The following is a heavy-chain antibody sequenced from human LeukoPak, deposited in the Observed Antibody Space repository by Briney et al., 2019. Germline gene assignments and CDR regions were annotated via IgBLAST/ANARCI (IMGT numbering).Heavy chain of an antibody. V-gene: IGHV4-59*01. CDR3: ARDYCSSTSCEGWFDP. CDR2: IYYSGST. D-gene: IGHD2-2*01. CDR1: GGSISSYY. J-gene: IGHJ5*02. Sequence: PSETLSLTCTVSGGSISSYYWSWIRQPPGKGLEWIGYIYYSGSTNYNPSLKSRVTISVDTSKNQFSLKLSSVTAADTAVYYGARDYCSSTSCEGWFDPWGQGTLVTVSS.